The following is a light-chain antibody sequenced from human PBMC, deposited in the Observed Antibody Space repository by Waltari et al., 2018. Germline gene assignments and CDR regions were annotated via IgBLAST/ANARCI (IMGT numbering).Light chain of an antibody. CDR1: QSVSSTY. V-gene: IGKV3-20*01. CDR3: QQYGDSPALT. CDR2: GAS. J-gene: IGKJ4*01. Sequence: EIVLTQSPGTLSLSPGERATLSCRASQSVSSTYLAWYQQKPGQSPRLLSSGASNRDAGIPDRFSGSGSGTDVTLTSSGLEPEDFAVYYCQQYGDSPALTFGGGTKVELK.